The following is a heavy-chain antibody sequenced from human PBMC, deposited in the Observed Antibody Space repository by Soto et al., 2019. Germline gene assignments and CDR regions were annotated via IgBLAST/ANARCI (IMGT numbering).Heavy chain of an antibody. J-gene: IGHJ4*02. Sequence: PGGSLRLSCAVSGFTVSNNYMSWVRQAPGKGLEGVSVIYSGGYTAYGDSVKGRFTISRDNSKNSLYLQMNSLRAEDTAVYYCARDRATKAFDYWGQGTLVTVSS. CDR1: GFTVSNNY. CDR2: IYSGGYT. V-gene: IGHV3-53*01. CDR3: ARDRATKAFDY. D-gene: IGHD5-12*01.